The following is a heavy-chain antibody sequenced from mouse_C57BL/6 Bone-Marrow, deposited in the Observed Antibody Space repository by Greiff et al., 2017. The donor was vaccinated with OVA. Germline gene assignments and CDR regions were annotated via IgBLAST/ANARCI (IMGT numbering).Heavy chain of an antibody. CDR3: ARLGALYAMDY. V-gene: IGHV14-3*01. Sequence: EVQGVESVAELVRPGASVKLSCTASGFNIKNTYMHWVKQRPEQGLEWIGRIDPANGTTKYAPKFQGKSTITTDTSSNTAYLQLSSLTSEDTAIDYCARLGALYAMDYWGQGTSVTVSS. CDR1: GFNIKNTY. CDR2: IDPANGTT. J-gene: IGHJ4*01.